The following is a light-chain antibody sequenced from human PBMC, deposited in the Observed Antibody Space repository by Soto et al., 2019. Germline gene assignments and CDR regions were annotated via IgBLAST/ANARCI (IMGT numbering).Light chain of an antibody. CDR1: SSDVGGYNY. CDR3: SSHTGSSVV. CDR2: DVT. V-gene: IGLV2-11*01. Sequence: QSALTQPRPVSGSPGQSVTIPCTGTSSDVGGYNYVSWYKQHPGKAPKLTIYDVTTRPSGVPDRFSGSKSGNTSSLTISGLQAEDVADYDRSSHTGSSVVFGTGTKITVL. J-gene: IGLJ1*01.